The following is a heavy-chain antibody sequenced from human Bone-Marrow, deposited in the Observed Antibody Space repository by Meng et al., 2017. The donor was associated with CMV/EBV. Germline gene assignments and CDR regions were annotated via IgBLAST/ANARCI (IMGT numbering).Heavy chain of an antibody. J-gene: IGHJ5*02. CDR2: IYYNGNT. V-gene: IGHV4-59*01. D-gene: IGHD3-3*01. CDR3: ARGSGFDP. CDR1: GGSTSSYY. Sequence: SETLSLTCTASGGSTSSYYWNWIRQSPGKGLEWIEYIYYNGNTNYNPSLKSRVTISVDTSKNQFSLKLSSMTAADTAVYYCARGSGFDPWGQGTLVTVSS.